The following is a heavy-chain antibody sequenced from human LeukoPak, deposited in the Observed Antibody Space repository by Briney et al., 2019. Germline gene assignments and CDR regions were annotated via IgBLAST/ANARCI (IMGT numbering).Heavy chain of an antibody. D-gene: IGHD6-6*01. CDR1: GYTFTGYY. CDR2: INPNSGGT. CDR3: ASSPYSSSPESWFDP. V-gene: IGHV1-2*02. Sequence: GASVKVSCKASGYTFTGYYMHWVRQAPGQGLEWMGWINPNSGGTNYAQKFQGRVTMTRDTSISTAYMELSRLRSDDTAVYYCASSPYSSSPESWFDPWGQGTLVTVSS. J-gene: IGHJ5*02.